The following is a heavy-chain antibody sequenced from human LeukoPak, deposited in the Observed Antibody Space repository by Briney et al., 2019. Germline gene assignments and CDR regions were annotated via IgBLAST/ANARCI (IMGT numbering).Heavy chain of an antibody. CDR3: ARARYDSSGYYQDY. D-gene: IGHD3-22*01. Sequence: PGGSLRLSCAASGFTFSSYAMHWVRQAPGKGLEWVAVISYDGSNKYYADSVKGRFTISRDSSKNTLYLQMNSLRAEDTAVYYCARARYDSSGYYQDYWGQGTLVTVSS. CDR1: GFTFSSYA. CDR2: ISYDGSNK. V-gene: IGHV3-30-3*01. J-gene: IGHJ4*02.